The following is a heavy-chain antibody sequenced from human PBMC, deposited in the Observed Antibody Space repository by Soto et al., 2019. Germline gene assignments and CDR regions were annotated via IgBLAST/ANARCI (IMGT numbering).Heavy chain of an antibody. CDR3: AKDREYSSSSPQYYYYYYYMDV. D-gene: IGHD6-6*01. Sequence: GGSLSLSCAASGFTFSSYAMSWVRQAPGKGLEWVSAISGSGGSTYYADSVKGRFTISRDNSKNTLYLQMNSLRAEDTAVYYCAKDREYSSSSPQYYYYYYYMDVWGKGTTVTVSS. CDR1: GFTFSSYA. J-gene: IGHJ6*03. V-gene: IGHV3-23*01. CDR2: ISGSGGST.